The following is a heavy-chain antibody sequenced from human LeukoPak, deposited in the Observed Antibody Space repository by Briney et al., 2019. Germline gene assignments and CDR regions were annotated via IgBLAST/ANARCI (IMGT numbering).Heavy chain of an antibody. CDR3: ARDDYDSSGYPSGY. CDR2: INPNSGGT. Sequence: GASVKVSCKASGYTFTGYYMHWVRQAPGQGHEWMGWINPNSGGTNYAQKFQGRVTMTRDTSISTAYMELSRLRSDETAVYYCARDDYDSSGYPSGYWGQGTLVTVSS. V-gene: IGHV1-2*02. D-gene: IGHD3-22*01. J-gene: IGHJ4*02. CDR1: GYTFTGYY.